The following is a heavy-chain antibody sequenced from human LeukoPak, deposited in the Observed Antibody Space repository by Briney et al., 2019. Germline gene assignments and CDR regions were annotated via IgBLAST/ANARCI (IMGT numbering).Heavy chain of an antibody. CDR2: IWPDGNKK. CDR3: ARDADGYDGLGGGLDV. D-gene: IGHD3-16*01. V-gene: IGHV3-33*01. CDR1: GFTFRKYG. J-gene: IGHJ3*01. Sequence: GRSLRLSCAASGFTFRKYGMHWVRQAAGKGLEWVAVIWPDGNKKYYADSVEGRLTISRDNSKNTLYLQMHSLRGEDTAVYYCARDADGYDGLGGGLDVWGQGTMVTVSS.